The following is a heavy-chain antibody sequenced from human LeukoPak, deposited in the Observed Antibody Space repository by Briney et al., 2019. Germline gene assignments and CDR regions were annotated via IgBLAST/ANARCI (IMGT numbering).Heavy chain of an antibody. CDR1: GGSFSGYY. CDR3: ARGRYYYDSSGSPGWFDP. CDR2: INHSGST. V-gene: IGHV4-34*01. J-gene: IGHJ5*02. D-gene: IGHD3-22*01. Sequence: SETLSLTCAVYGGSFSGYYRSWIRQPPGKGLEWIGEINHSGSTNCNPSLKSRVTISVDTSKNQFSLKLSSVTAADTAVYYCARGRYYYDSSGSPGWFDPWGQGTLVTVSS.